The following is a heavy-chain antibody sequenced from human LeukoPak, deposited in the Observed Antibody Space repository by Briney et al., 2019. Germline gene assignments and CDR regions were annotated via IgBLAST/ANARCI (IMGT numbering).Heavy chain of an antibody. CDR2: IWHDGSND. CDR1: GFIFSSYG. Sequence: GGSLRLSCAASGFIFSSYGMHWVRQAPGKGLEWVARIWHDGSNDDYADSVKGRFTISRDNSKNPLYLQMNSLRAEDTAIYYCAKVTGDYNDTSGAFDYWGQGTLVTVSS. D-gene: IGHD3-22*01. J-gene: IGHJ4*02. CDR3: AKVTGDYNDTSGAFDY. V-gene: IGHV3-33*06.